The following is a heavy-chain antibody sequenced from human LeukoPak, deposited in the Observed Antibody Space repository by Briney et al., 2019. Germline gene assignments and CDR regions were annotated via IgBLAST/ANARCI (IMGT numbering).Heavy chain of an antibody. V-gene: IGHV3-23*01. D-gene: IGHD1-26*01. J-gene: IGHJ4*02. CDR1: GFPFSTFD. CDR2: ITGSGATT. Sequence: HPGGPLRLSCAASGFPFSTFDISWVRRAPGKGAEGVSDITGSGATTYYADSVKGRFNISRDNTQNTLYLQMNTLRAEDTAVYYCAKVVSGFHFDCWGQGTRVSVSS. CDR3: AKVVSGFHFDC.